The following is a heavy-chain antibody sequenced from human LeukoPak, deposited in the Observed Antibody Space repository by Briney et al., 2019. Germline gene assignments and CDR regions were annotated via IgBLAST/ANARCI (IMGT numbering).Heavy chain of an antibody. CDR2: ISAYNGNT. J-gene: IGHJ6*02. V-gene: IGHV1-18*01. Sequence: ASVKVSCKASGYTFTSYGISWVRQAPGQGLEWMGWISAYNGNTNYAQKLQGRVTMTTDTSTSTAYMELRGLRSDDTAVYYCARDFSHSMVRGVKGGYYYYGMDVWGQGTTVTVSS. D-gene: IGHD3-10*01. CDR1: GYTFTSYG. CDR3: ARDFSHSMVRGVKGGYYYYGMDV.